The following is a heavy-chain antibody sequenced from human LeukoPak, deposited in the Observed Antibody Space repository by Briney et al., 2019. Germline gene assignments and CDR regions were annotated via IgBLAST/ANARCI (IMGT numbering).Heavy chain of an antibody. CDR1: GFTFSGYA. CDR2: ISGSGGST. V-gene: IGHV3-23*01. CDR3: AKQGLLAVAGEADYFDY. D-gene: IGHD6-19*01. J-gene: IGHJ4*02. Sequence: PGGSLRLSCAASGFTFSGYAMSWVRQAPGKGLEWVSAISGSGGSTYYADSVKGQFTISRDNSKNTLYLQMNSLRAEDTAVYYCAKQGLLAVAGEADYFDYWGQGTLVTVSS.